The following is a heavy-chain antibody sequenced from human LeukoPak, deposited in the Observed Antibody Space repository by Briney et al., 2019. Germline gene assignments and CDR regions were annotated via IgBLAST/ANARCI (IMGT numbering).Heavy chain of an antibody. Sequence: SETLSLTCTVSGGSISSYYWSWIRQPPGKGLEWIGYIYYSGSTNYNPSLKSRVTISVDTSKNQFSLKLSSVTAADTAVYYCARRDRVGASDYWGQGTLVTVSS. J-gene: IGHJ4*02. CDR3: ARRDRVGASDY. CDR1: GGSISSYY. CDR2: IYYSGST. V-gene: IGHV4-59*01. D-gene: IGHD1-26*01.